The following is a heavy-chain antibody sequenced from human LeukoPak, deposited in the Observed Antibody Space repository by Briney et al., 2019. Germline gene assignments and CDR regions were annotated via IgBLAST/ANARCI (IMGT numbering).Heavy chain of an antibody. J-gene: IGHJ6*03. V-gene: IGHV3-43D*04. Sequence: PGGPLGLPVAFCRLPLEDYPMHGAGQPPGKGWVGVFVISWDGVSTYYADSVKARLTIARDNSKNSLYLQMNSLRAEDTALYYCAKENLPKGNYYYYMDVWGKGTAVTVSS. D-gene: IGHD3-10*01. CDR3: AKENLPKGNYYYYMDV. CDR2: ISWDGVST. CDR1: RLPLEDYP.